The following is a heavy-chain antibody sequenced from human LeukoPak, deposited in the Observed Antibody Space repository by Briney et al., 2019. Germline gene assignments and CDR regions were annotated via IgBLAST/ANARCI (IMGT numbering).Heavy chain of an antibody. CDR1: GGSFNTFP. Sequence: SVKVSCKASGGSFNTFPISWVRQTPGQGLEWIGGIIPIFGPNYAQKFRGRATISADLATATAYMELSSLTSEDTSVYYCATGKDRSGYYYSLDYWGQGTLVAVSS. V-gene: IGHV1-69*13. CDR2: IIPIFGP. CDR3: ATGKDRSGYYYSLDY. J-gene: IGHJ4*02. D-gene: IGHD3-22*01.